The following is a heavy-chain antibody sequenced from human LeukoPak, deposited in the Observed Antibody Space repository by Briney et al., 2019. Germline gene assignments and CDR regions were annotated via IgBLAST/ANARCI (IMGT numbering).Heavy chain of an antibody. V-gene: IGHV4-34*01. Sequence: RSSETLSLTCAVYGGSFSGYYWSWIRQPPGKGLEWIGEINHSGSTNYNPSLKSRVTISVDTSKNQFSLKLTSVTAADTAVYHCAKYVSTGWFDPWGQGTLVTVSS. J-gene: IGHJ5*02. CDR1: GGSFSGYY. CDR2: INHSGST. CDR3: AKYVSTGWFDP. D-gene: IGHD3-10*02.